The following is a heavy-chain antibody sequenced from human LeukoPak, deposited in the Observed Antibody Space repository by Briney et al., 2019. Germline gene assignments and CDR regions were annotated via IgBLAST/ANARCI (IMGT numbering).Heavy chain of an antibody. CDR3: ARDLFRTTAVYYFDY. CDR1: GDSVSSNSAA. Sequence: SPTLSLTCAISGDSVSSNSAAWNWLRQSPSRGLEWLGSTYYRPKWYNDYAVSVKSRITINPDTSKNQFSLQLNSVTPEDTAVYYCARDLFRTTAVYYFDYWGQGTLVTVSS. J-gene: IGHJ4*02. CDR2: TYYRPKWYN. V-gene: IGHV6-1*01. D-gene: IGHD4-17*01.